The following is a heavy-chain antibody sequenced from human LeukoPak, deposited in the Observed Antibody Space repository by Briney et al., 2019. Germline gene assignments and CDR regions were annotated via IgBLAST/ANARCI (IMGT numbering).Heavy chain of an antibody. D-gene: IGHD3-10*01. CDR2: ISAYNGNT. CDR1: GYTFTSYG. V-gene: IGHV1-18*01. Sequence: ASVKVSCKASGYTFTSYGISWVRQAPGQGLEWMGWISAYNGNTNYAQKLQGRVTMTTDTSTSTAYMELRSLRSDDTAVYYCARDKGSGFGELFSHGEDYWGQGTLVTVSS. J-gene: IGHJ4*02. CDR3: ARDKGSGFGELFSHGEDY.